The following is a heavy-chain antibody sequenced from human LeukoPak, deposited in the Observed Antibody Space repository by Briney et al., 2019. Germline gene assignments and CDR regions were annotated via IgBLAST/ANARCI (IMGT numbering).Heavy chain of an antibody. J-gene: IGHJ5*02. CDR2: IYTSGST. V-gene: IGHV4-4*07. Sequence: SETLSLTCAVYGGSFSGYYWSWIRQPAGKGLEWIGRIYTSGSTNYNPSLKSRVTMSVDTSKNQFSLKLSSVTAADTAVYYCARDGPPGSGWYWFDPWGQGTLVTVSS. CDR3: ARDGPPGSGWYWFDP. CDR1: GGSFSGYY. D-gene: IGHD6-19*01.